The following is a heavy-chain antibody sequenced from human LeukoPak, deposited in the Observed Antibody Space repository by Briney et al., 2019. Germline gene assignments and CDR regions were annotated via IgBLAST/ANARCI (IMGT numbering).Heavy chain of an antibody. D-gene: IGHD6-13*01. CDR2: INPNSGGT. Sequence: ASVKVSYKASGYTFTGYYMHWVRQAPGQGLEWMGWINPNSGGTNYAQKFQGRVTMTRDTSISTAYMELSRLRSDDTAVYYCARGPYSAAGYYYYYMDVWGKGTTVTVSS. V-gene: IGHV1-2*02. J-gene: IGHJ6*03. CDR3: ARGPYSAAGYYYYYMDV. CDR1: GYTFTGYY.